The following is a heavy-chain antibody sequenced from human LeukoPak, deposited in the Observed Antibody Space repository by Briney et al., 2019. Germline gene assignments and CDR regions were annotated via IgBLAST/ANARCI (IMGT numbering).Heavy chain of an antibody. CDR3: ARVRGYDLSGSFDY. Sequence: PSETRSLTCTVSGGSISSGSYYWSWIRQPAGKGLGWIGRIYTSGGSNYNPSLKSRVTISVDTSKNQFSLKLSSVTAADTAVYYCARVRGYDLSGSFDYWGQGTLVTVSS. CDR2: IYTSGGS. J-gene: IGHJ4*02. D-gene: IGHD5-12*01. CDR1: GGSISSGSYY. V-gene: IGHV4-61*02.